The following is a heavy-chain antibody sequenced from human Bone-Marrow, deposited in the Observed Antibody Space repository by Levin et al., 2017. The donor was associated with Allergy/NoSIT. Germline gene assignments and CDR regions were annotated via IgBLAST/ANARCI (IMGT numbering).Heavy chain of an antibody. CDR3: AKDSGYSYGHYFDY. Sequence: GGSLRLSCAASGFTFDDYAMHWVRQAPGKGLEWVSGISWNSGSIGYADSVKGRFTISRDNAKNSLYLQMNSLRAEDTALYYCAKDSGYSYGHYFDYWGQGTLVTVSS. CDR2: ISWNSGSI. D-gene: IGHD5-18*01. J-gene: IGHJ4*02. CDR1: GFTFDDYA. V-gene: IGHV3-9*01.